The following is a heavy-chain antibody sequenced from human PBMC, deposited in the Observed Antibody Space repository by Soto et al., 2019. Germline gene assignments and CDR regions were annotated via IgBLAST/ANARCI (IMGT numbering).Heavy chain of an antibody. J-gene: IGHJ4*02. CDR1: GFTFKNVW. CDR3: TTLHSYGLDY. Sequence: PGGSLRLSCAAPGFTFKNVWMSWVRQAPGKGLEWVGHIKSKSDGGTPDYAAPVKGRFNISRDDSQNTLFVQMHSLKTEDTAVYYCTTLHSYGLDYWGQGALVTVSS. V-gene: IGHV3-15*01. CDR2: IKSKSDGGTP. D-gene: IGHD5-18*01.